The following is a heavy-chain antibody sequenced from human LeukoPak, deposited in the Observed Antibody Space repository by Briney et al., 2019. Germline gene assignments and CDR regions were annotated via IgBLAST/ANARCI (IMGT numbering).Heavy chain of an antibody. V-gene: IGHV3-23*01. Sequence: GGSLRLSCTASGFTFSSYAMSWVRQAPGKGLEWVSAISGSGGSTYYADSVKGRFTISRDNSKNTLYLQMNSLRAEDTAVYYCAKDRSRITMIVVVTSPSDAFDIWGQGTMVTVSS. D-gene: IGHD3-22*01. CDR3: AKDRSRITMIVVVTSPSDAFDI. CDR1: GFTFSSYA. CDR2: ISGSGGST. J-gene: IGHJ3*02.